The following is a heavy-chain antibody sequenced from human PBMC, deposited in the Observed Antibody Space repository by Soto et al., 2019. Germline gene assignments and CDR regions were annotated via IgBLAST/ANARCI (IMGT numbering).Heavy chain of an antibody. V-gene: IGHV4-59*01. CDR1: GGSISSYY. CDR2: IYYSGST. Sequence: SETLSLTCTVSGGSISSYYWSWIRQPPGKGLEWIGYIYYSGSTNYNPSLKSRVTISVDTPKNQFSLKLSSVTAADTAVYYCARIGSSGSPFKVWGQGTLVTVSS. D-gene: IGHD3-22*01. J-gene: IGHJ4*02. CDR3: ARIGSSGSPFKV.